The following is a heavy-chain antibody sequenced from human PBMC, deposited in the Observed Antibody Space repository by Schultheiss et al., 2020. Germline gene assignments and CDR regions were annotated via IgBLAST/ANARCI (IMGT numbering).Heavy chain of an antibody. Sequence: SETLTLTCAVYGGSFSGYYWSWIRQPPGKGLEWIGEINHSGSTNYNPSLKSRVTISVDTSKNQVSLKLSSVTAADTAVYYCASLFDGKSDYWGQGTLVTVSS. CDR2: INHSGST. J-gene: IGHJ4*02. V-gene: IGHV4-34*01. CDR3: ASLFDGKSDY. D-gene: IGHD3-9*01. CDR1: GGSFSGYY.